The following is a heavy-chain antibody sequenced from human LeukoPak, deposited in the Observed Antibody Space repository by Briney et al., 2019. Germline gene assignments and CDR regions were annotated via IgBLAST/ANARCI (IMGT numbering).Heavy chain of an antibody. CDR2: INHSGST. J-gene: IGHJ4*02. Sequence: SETLSLTCAVYGGSFSGYYWSWIRQPPGKGLEWIGEINHSGSTNYNPSLKSRVTISVDTSKNQFSLKLSSVTAEDTAVYYCARETYYYDSSGYYYPGGFDYWGQGTLVTVSS. D-gene: IGHD3-22*01. CDR1: GGSFSGYY. CDR3: ARETYYYDSSGYYYPGGFDY. V-gene: IGHV4-34*01.